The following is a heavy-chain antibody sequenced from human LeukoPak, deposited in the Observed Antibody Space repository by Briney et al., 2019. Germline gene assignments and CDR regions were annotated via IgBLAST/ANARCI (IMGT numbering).Heavy chain of an antibody. D-gene: IGHD4-17*01. J-gene: IGHJ4*02. CDR2: IYYSGST. CDR1: GGSISSSSYY. V-gene: IGHV4-39*01. CDR3: AGQSYHATTVTPLYYFDY. Sequence: SETLSLTCTVSGGSISSSSYYWGWIRQPPGKGLEWIGSIYYSGSTYYNPSLKSRVTISVDTSKNQFSLKLSSVTAADTAVYYCAGQSYHATTVTPLYYFDYWGQGTLVTVSS.